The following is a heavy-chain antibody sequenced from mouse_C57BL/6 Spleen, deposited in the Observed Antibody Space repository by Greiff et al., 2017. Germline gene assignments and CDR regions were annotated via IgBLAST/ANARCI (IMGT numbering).Heavy chain of an antibody. CDR1: GYTFTDYN. CDR3: ARLYYGYDYWYFDV. CDR2: INPNNGGT. V-gene: IGHV1-18*01. J-gene: IGHJ1*03. Sequence: VQLQQSGPELVKPGASVKIPCKASGYTFTDYNMDWVKQSHGKSLEWIGDINPNNGGTIYNQKFKGKATLTVDKSSSTAYMELRSLTSEDTAVYYCARLYYGYDYWYFDVWGTGTTVTVSS. D-gene: IGHD2-2*01.